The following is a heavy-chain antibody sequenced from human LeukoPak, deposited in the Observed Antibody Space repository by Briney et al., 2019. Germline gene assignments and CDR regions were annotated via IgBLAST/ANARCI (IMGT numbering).Heavy chain of an antibody. V-gene: IGHV3-30*18. J-gene: IGHJ5*02. D-gene: IGHD2-15*01. Sequence: GGSLRLSCAASGFTFSSYGMHWVRQAPGKGLEWVAVISYDGSNKYYAASVKGRFTIFRNNSEKTLFLQMNSLRAEDTAVYYCAKGGSWSGDPWGQGTLVTVSS. CDR3: AKGGSWSGDP. CDR2: ISYDGSNK. CDR1: GFTFSSYG.